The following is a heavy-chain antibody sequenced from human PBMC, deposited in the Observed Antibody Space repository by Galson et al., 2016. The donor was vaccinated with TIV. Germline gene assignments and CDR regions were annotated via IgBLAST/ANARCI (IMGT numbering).Heavy chain of an antibody. CDR2: IYESGTT. J-gene: IGHJ6*02. V-gene: IGHV4-38-2*02. Sequence: TLSLTCAVSGYSIKSGYFWGWIRQPPGKGLQWIGSIYESGTTYSNPSLKSRLTMSVGTSKNQFSLKLSSVTAADTAVYYCIREGSTVTMHHYFGMDVWGQGTSVTVSS. CDR1: GYSIKSGYF. D-gene: IGHD4-17*01. CDR3: IREGSTVTMHHYFGMDV.